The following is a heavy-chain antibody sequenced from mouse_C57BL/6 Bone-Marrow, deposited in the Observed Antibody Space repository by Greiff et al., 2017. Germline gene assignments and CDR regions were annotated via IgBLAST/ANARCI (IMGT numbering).Heavy chain of an antibody. CDR1: GYTFTDYY. V-gene: IGHV1-26*01. J-gene: IGHJ2*01. Sequence: EVQLQQSGPELVKPGASVKISCKASGYTFTDYYMNWVKQSHGKSLEWIGDINPNNGGTSYNQKFKGKATLTVDKSSSTAYMELRSLTSEDSAVXYCARLDYYGSLYFDYWGQGTTLTVSS. D-gene: IGHD1-1*01. CDR2: INPNNGGT. CDR3: ARLDYYGSLYFDY.